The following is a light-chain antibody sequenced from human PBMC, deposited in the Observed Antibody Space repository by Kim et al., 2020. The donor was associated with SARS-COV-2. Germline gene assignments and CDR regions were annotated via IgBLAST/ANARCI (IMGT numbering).Light chain of an antibody. CDR2: AAS. V-gene: IGKV1-27*01. CDR1: QGVSNL. Sequence: DIQMTQSPSSLSASVGDRVTITCRANQGVSNLLAWYQQKPGKVPKLLIYAASTLQSGVPSRFSGSGSGTDFTLTISSLQPEDVATYYCQKYSSGLLTVGGGTKVDLK. J-gene: IGKJ4*01. CDR3: QKYSSGLLT.